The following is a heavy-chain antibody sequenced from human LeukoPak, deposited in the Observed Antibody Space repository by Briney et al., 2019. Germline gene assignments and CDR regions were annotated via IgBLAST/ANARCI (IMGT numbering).Heavy chain of an antibody. J-gene: IGHJ6*02. Sequence: SETLSLTCTVSGGPISRYYWSWIRQPPGKGLEWIGYIYYSGSSGSTNYNPSLKSRVTISVDTSKNQFSLKLSSVTAADTAVYYCARHRRGYSYGLDYYYYGMDVWGQGTTVTVSS. CDR3: ARHRRGYSYGLDYYYYGMDV. CDR2: IYYSGSSGST. CDR1: GGPISRYY. D-gene: IGHD5-18*01. V-gene: IGHV4-59*08.